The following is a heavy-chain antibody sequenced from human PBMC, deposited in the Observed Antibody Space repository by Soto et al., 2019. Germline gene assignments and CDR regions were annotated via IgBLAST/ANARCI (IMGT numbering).Heavy chain of an antibody. J-gene: IGHJ4*02. Sequence: PGGSLRLSCAASGFTFSSYAMSWVRQAPGKGLEWVSAISGSGGSTYYADSVKGRFTISRDNSKNTLYLQMNSLRAEDTAVYYCAKVVYYYDSSGYSDPFDYWGQGTLVTVSS. CDR3: AKVVYYYDSSGYSDPFDY. D-gene: IGHD3-22*01. CDR1: GFTFSSYA. V-gene: IGHV3-23*01. CDR2: ISGSGGST.